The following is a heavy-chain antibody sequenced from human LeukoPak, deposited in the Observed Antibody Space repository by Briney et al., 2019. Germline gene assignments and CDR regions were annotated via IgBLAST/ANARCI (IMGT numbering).Heavy chain of an antibody. CDR3: ARGGVEYSSSNYFDY. Sequence: KTSETLSLTCTVSGGSISSGDYYWSWIRQPPGKGLEWIGYIYYSGSTYYNPSLKSRVTISVDTSKNQFSLKLSSVTAADTAVYYCARGGVEYSSSNYFDYWGQGTLVTVSS. CDR2: IYYSGST. D-gene: IGHD6-6*01. CDR1: GGSISSGDYY. V-gene: IGHV4-30-4*08. J-gene: IGHJ4*02.